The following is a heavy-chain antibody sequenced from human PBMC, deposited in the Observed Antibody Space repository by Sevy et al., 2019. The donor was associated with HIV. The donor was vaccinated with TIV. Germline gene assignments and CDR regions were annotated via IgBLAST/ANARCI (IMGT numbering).Heavy chain of an antibody. CDR2: ISYAGNKK. V-gene: IGHV3-30*03. CDR1: GFSFSSHG. D-gene: IGHD1-1*01. Sequence: GGSLRLSCAASGFSFSSHGMHWVRQAPGKGLEWQSVISYAGNKKYYADSVKGRFTISRDNSKNTLYLQMNSLRPEDTAVYYGARDGGWYNYAPSDYWGQGTLVTVSS. CDR3: ARDGGWYNYAPSDY. J-gene: IGHJ4*02.